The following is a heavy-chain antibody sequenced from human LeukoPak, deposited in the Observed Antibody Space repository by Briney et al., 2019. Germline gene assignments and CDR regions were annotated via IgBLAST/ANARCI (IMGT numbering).Heavy chain of an antibody. Sequence: GGSLRLSCAASGFTFSRYGMHWVRQAPGKGLEWVAFIPYDGSNKYYADSVKGRFTISRDNSKNTLYLQMNSLRAEDTAVYYCARFEYSSSWTYFDYWGQGTLVTVSS. V-gene: IGHV3-30*02. CDR3: ARFEYSSSWTYFDY. CDR1: GFTFSRYG. J-gene: IGHJ4*02. D-gene: IGHD6-13*01. CDR2: IPYDGSNK.